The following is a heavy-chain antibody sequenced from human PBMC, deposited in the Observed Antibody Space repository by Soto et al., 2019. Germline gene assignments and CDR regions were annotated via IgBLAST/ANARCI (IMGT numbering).Heavy chain of an antibody. D-gene: IGHD5-18*01. CDR1: VGSISSSNW. V-gene: IGHV4-4*02. J-gene: IGHJ6*02. CDR2: IYHSGST. Sequence: QVQLQESGPGLVKPSGPLSLTCAVSVGSISSSNWWSWVRQPPGKGLGWIGEIYHSGSTNYNPSLKSRVTISVDKSKNQFSLKLSSVTAADTAVYYCAGWIQLQQYYYYGMDVWGQGTTVTVSS. CDR3: AGWIQLQQYYYYGMDV.